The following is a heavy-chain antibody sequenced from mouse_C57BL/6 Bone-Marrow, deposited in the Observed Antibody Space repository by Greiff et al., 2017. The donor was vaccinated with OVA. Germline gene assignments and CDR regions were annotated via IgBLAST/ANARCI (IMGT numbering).Heavy chain of an antibody. J-gene: IGHJ3*01. Sequence: EVKLQESGPGLVKPSQSLSLTCSVTGYSITSVYYWNWIRQFPGNKLEWMGYISYDGSNNYNPSLKNRISITRDTSKNQFFLKLNSVTTEDTATYYCAREGGWFAYWGQGTLVTVSA. V-gene: IGHV3-6*01. CDR3: AREGGWFAY. CDR1: GYSITSVYY. CDR2: ISYDGSN.